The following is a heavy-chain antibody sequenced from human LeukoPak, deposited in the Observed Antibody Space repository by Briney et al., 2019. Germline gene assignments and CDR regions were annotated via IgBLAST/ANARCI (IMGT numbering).Heavy chain of an antibody. CDR3: ARETEKQWQY. CDR2: INHSGST. Sequence: TSETLSLTCAVYGGSFSGYYWSWIRQPPGKGLEWIGEINHSGSTNYSPSLKSRVTISVDTSKNQFSLRLSSVTAADTAVYYCARETEKQWQYWGQGTTASVSS. J-gene: IGHJ3*01. CDR1: GGSFSGYY. D-gene: IGHD6-19*01. V-gene: IGHV4-34*01.